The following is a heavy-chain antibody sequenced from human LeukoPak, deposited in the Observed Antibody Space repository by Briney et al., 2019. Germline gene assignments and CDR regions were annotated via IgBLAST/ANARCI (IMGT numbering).Heavy chain of an antibody. D-gene: IGHD3-16*01. CDR1: GFTFKTFG. V-gene: IGHV3-30*02. J-gene: IGHJ4*02. Sequence: GGSLRLSCAASGFTFKTFGMHLVRQAPGKGLEWVAFIRYDGTIRYYADSVKGRFTISRDNSNNILYLQMNSLRAEDTAVYFCAKGYGENHFDSWGQGTLVTVSS. CDR2: IRYDGTIR. CDR3: AKGYGENHFDS.